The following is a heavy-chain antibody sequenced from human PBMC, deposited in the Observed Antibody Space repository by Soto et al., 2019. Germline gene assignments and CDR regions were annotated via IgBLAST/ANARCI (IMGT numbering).Heavy chain of an antibody. CDR3: AIDGPYHYYDSRGYDD. Sequence: SLRLTFAASGFTFSSSCMHWVRQAPGKGLEWVAVIWYDGCNKCYADSVKGRFTISRDNSKNTLYLQMNSLRAEDTAVYYCAIDGPYHYYDSRGYDDWGQGTLVTASS. CDR1: GFTFSSSC. J-gene: IGHJ4*02. V-gene: IGHV3-33*01. D-gene: IGHD3-22*01. CDR2: IWYDGCNK.